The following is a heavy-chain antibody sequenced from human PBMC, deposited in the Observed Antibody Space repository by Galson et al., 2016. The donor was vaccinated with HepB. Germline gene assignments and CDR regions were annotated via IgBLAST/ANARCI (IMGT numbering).Heavy chain of an antibody. V-gene: IGHV3-33*01. J-gene: IGHJ4*02. CDR1: GFTFSSYG. CDR2: IWHDGSKK. CDR3: ARDGGGTGGYYYYFDY. Sequence: SLRLSCAASGFTFSSYGFHWVRQAPDKGLEWVAVIWHDGSKKYYADSVKGRFTFSRDDSKNTLYLQMNSLRAEDTAVYYCARDGGGTGGYYYYFDYWGQGTLVTVSS. D-gene: IGHD5-12*01.